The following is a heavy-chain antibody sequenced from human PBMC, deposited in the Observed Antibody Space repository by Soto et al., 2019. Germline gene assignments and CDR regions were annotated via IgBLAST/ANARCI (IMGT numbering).Heavy chain of an antibody. CDR1: GGSISSSSFH. CDR2: IYYSGST. D-gene: IGHD6-13*01. Sequence: PSETLSLTCTVSGGSISSSSFHWGWIRQPPGKGLEWIGSIYYSGSTYYSPSLKSRVTISVDTSKKQFSLKLSSVTAADMAVYYCARRERAAGTDWWFDPWGQGTLVTVSS. CDR3: ARRERAAGTDWWFDP. V-gene: IGHV4-39*01. J-gene: IGHJ5*02.